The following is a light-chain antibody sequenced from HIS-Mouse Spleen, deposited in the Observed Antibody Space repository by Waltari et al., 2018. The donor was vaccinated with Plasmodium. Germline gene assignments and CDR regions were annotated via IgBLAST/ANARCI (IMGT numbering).Light chain of an antibody. CDR2: GAS. CDR3: QQYNNWPRT. Sequence: EIVMTQPPATLSVSPGERATLSCRASQSVSSNLAWYQQKPGQAPRLLIYGASTRASGIPARFSGSGSGTEVTLTISSMQSEDFAVYYCQQYNNWPRTFGQGTKVEIK. J-gene: IGKJ1*01. CDR1: QSVSSN. V-gene: IGKV3-15*01.